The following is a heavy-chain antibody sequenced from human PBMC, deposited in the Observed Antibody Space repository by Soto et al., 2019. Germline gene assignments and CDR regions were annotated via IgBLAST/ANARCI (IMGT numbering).Heavy chain of an antibody. D-gene: IGHD3-22*01. Sequence: PGGSLRLSCAASGLTFSSYAMHWVRQAPGKGLEWVAVISYDGSNKYYADSVKGRFTISRDNSKNTLYLQMNSLRAEDTAVYYCAGVREVYDSSGYYLGFGYYGMDVWGQGTTVTVSS. J-gene: IGHJ6*02. CDR1: GLTFSSYA. CDR3: AGVREVYDSSGYYLGFGYYGMDV. CDR2: ISYDGSNK. V-gene: IGHV3-30-3*01.